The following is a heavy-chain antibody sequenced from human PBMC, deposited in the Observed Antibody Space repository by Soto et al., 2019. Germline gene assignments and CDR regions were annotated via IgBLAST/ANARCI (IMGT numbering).Heavy chain of an antibody. CDR2: MNPRDVIT. CDR1: GYSITSNY. CDR3: ARGAGMMTAVLHH. J-gene: IGHJ5*02. V-gene: IGHV1-46*01. Sequence: ASVKVSCRTSGYSITSNYLHFLLQAPGQGSEWMAMMNPRDVITSYAEKFQGIVTLTKYTSASFVYMELSSLRFDDTAVYYCARGAGMMTAVLHHWGQGALVTV. D-gene: IGHD2-21*02.